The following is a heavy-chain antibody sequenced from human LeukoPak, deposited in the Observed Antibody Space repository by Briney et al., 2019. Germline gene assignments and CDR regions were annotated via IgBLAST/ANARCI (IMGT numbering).Heavy chain of an antibody. Sequence: SETLSLTCTVSGGSISSSSYYWGWIRQPPGKGLEWIGSIYYGGSTYYNPSLKSRVTISVDTSKNQFSLKLSSVTAADTAVYYCARYSSGWKYYFGYWGQGTLVTVSS. D-gene: IGHD6-19*01. J-gene: IGHJ4*02. CDR3: ARYSSGWKYYFGY. CDR1: GGSISSSSYY. CDR2: IYYGGST. V-gene: IGHV4-39*01.